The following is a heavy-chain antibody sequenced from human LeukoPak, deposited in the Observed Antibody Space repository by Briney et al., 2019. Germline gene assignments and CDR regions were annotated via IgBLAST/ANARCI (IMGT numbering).Heavy chain of an antibody. CDR3: AKKRSGNYPSYDAFDM. CDR2: IWYDGNNK. CDR1: GFTFSSYG. J-gene: IGHJ3*02. D-gene: IGHD1-26*01. Sequence: GGSLRLSCAASGFTFSSYGMHWVRQAPGKGLEWVAVIWYDGNNKYYADSVKGRFTISRDNSKNTLYLQMNSLRAEDTAVYYCAKKRSGNYPSYDAFDMWGQGTMVTVSS. V-gene: IGHV3-33*06.